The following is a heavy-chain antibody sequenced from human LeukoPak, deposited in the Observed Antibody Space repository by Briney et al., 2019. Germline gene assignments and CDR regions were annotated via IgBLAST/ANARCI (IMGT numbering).Heavy chain of an antibody. CDR1: GGSISSYY. J-gene: IGHJ4*02. D-gene: IGHD2-15*01. Sequence: SETLSLTCTVSGGSISSYYWTWIRQPPGKGLEWMGYIYYSGSTNYNPSLKSRVTMSVDSSKNQFSLKLSSVTAADTAVYYCARFCGGGSCVDYWGQGTLVTVSS. V-gene: IGHV4-59*08. CDR2: IYYSGST. CDR3: ARFCGGGSCVDY.